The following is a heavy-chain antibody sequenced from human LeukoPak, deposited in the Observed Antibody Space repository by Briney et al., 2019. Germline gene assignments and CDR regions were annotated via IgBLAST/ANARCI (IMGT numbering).Heavy chain of an antibody. CDR3: TTALFPSSGWYYFDY. J-gene: IGHJ4*02. CDR2: IKSKPDGGTT. Sequence: SGGSLRLSCAASGFTFSSYAMSWVRQAPGKGLEWVGRIKSKPDGGTTDYAAPVKGRFTISRDDSKNTLYLQMNSLKTEDTAVYYCTTALFPSSGWYYFDYWGQGTLVTVSS. V-gene: IGHV3-15*01. CDR1: GFTFSSYA. D-gene: IGHD6-19*01.